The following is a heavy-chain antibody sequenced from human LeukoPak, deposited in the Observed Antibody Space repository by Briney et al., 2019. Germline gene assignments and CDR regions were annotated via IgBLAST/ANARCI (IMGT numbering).Heavy chain of an antibody. CDR2: FDPEDGET. Sequence: ASVKVPCKVSGYTLTELSMHWVRQAPGKGLEWMGGFDPEDGETIYAQKFQGRVTMTEDTSTDTAYMELSSLRSEDTAVYYCATDRPSGGYKIDAFDIWGQGTMVTVSS. V-gene: IGHV1-24*01. D-gene: IGHD3-10*01. J-gene: IGHJ3*02. CDR1: GYTLTELS. CDR3: ATDRPSGGYKIDAFDI.